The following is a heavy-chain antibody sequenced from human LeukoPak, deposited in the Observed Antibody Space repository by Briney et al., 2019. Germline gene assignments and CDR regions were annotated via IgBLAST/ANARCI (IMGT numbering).Heavy chain of an antibody. Sequence: GRSLRLSCAASGFTFSSYAMPWVRQAPGKGLEWVAVISYDGSNKYYADSVKGRFTISRDNSKNTLYLQMNSLRAEDTAVYYCARDVYYYDSSGYYYYYGMDVWGQGTTVTVSS. CDR3: ARDVYYYDSSGYYYYYGMDV. V-gene: IGHV3-30-3*01. CDR2: ISYDGSNK. J-gene: IGHJ6*02. D-gene: IGHD3-22*01. CDR1: GFTFSSYA.